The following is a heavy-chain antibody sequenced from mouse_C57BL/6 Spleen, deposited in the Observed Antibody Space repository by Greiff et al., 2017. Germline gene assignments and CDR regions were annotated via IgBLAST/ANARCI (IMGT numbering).Heavy chain of an antibody. CDR2: ISYDGSN. CDR1: GYSITSGYY. Sequence: VQLKESGPGLVKPSQSLSLTCSVTGYSITSGYYWNWIRQFPGNKLEWMGYISYDGSNNYNPSLKNRISITRDTSKNQFFLKLNSVTTEDTATYYCARGYYGSFYYFDYWGQGTTLTVSS. J-gene: IGHJ2*01. V-gene: IGHV3-6*01. D-gene: IGHD1-1*01. CDR3: ARGYYGSFYYFDY.